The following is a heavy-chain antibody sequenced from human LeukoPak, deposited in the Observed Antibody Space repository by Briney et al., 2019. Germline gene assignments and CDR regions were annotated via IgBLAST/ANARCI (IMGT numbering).Heavy chain of an antibody. J-gene: IGHJ4*02. Sequence: GESLRLSCAASGFTFSDYYMSWIRQAPGKGLEWVSYISGSGSTIYYADSVKGRFTISRDNAKNSLYLQMNSLRAEDTAVYYCASDPARDYYDTSGYFRWVDYWGQGTLVTVSS. V-gene: IGHV3-11*01. CDR3: ASDPARDYYDTSGYFRWVDY. D-gene: IGHD3-22*01. CDR1: GFTFSDYY. CDR2: ISGSGSTI.